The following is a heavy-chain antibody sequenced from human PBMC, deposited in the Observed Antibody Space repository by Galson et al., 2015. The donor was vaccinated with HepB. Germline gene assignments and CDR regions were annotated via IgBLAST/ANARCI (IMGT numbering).Heavy chain of an antibody. CDR3: AKGPPLGELLGAYNWFDP. CDR1: GFTFRNYV. CDR2: ISASGGDM. Sequence: SLRLSCAASGFTFRNYVMNWVRQAPGKGLEWVSVISASGGDMYYADSVKGRFIISRDNSKNTLYLQMKSLRADDTAVYYCAKGPPLGELLGAYNWFDPWGRGTLVTVSS. J-gene: IGHJ5*02. V-gene: IGHV3-23*01. D-gene: IGHD3-16*01.